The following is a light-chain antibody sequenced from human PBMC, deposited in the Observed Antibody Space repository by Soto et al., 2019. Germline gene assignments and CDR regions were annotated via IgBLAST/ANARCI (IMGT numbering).Light chain of an antibody. J-gene: IGKJ4*01. CDR1: QSVSSSY. CDR3: QQYSSWPLT. CDR2: GSY. V-gene: IGKV3-20*01. Sequence: EIVLTQSPGTLSLSPGETATLSCRASQSVSSSYLAWYQQKPGQAPRLLVYGSYHRATGIADRFSGSGSGTDFTLTISRLEPEDFAVYYCQQYSSWPLTFGGGTKVDIK.